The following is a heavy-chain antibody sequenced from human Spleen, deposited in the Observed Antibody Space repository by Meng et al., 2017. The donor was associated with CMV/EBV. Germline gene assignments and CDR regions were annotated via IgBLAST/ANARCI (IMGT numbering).Heavy chain of an antibody. CDR2: ISAYTGNT. CDR3: ARGAAELERGDYYGMDV. CDR1: GYTFSRYG. Sequence: ASVKVSCKASGYTFSRYGISWVRQAPGQGLEWMGWISAYTGNTKYAQKLQGRVTMTTDTSTGTAYMEVRSLKSDDTALYYCARGAAELERGDYYGMDVWGQGTTVTVSS. D-gene: IGHD1-1*01. V-gene: IGHV1-18*01. J-gene: IGHJ6*02.